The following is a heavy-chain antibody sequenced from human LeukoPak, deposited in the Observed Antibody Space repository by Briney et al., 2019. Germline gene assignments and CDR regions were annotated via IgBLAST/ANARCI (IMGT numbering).Heavy chain of an antibody. Sequence: GGSLRLSCAASGFTFRDDGMRWIRQAPGTGLESVAFIRNDGSNEYYPDSVKGRFKISRDNSRNTLYLQMNSLRDEDTAVYYCAKGGSASHNWFDPWGQGTLVTVSS. CDR1: GFTFRDDG. V-gene: IGHV3-30*02. CDR2: IRNDGSNE. J-gene: IGHJ5*02. D-gene: IGHD2-15*01. CDR3: AKGGSASHNWFDP.